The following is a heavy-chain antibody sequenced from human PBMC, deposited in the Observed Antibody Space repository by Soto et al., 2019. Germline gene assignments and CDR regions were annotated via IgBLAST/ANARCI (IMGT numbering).Heavy chain of an antibody. V-gene: IGHV3-30*18. CDR3: AKDGAGLVVPAATYYYYYMDV. J-gene: IGHJ6*03. D-gene: IGHD2-2*01. CDR2: ISYDGSNK. Sequence: GGSLRLSCAASGFTFSSYGMHWVRQAPGKGLEWVAVISYDGSNKYYADSVKGRFTISRDNSKNTLYLQMNSLRAEDTAVYYCAKDGAGLVVPAATYYYYYMDVWGKGTTVTVSS. CDR1: GFTFSSYG.